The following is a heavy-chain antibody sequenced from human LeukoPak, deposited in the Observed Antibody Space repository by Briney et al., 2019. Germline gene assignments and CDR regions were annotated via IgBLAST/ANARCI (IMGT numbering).Heavy chain of an antibody. V-gene: IGHV3-7*01. CDR1: GFTFSSYW. CDR3: AKVIGQWLVPPYYFDY. J-gene: IGHJ4*02. CDR2: IKQDGSEK. Sequence: GGSLRLSCAASGFTFSSYWMSWVRQAPGKGLEWVANIKQDGSEKYYVDSVKGRFTISRDNAKNSLYLQMNSLRAEDTAVYYCAKVIGQWLVPPYYFDYWGQGTLVTVSS. D-gene: IGHD6-19*01.